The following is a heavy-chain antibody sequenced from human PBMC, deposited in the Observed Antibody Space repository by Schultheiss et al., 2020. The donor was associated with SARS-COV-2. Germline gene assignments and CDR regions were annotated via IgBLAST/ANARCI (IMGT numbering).Heavy chain of an antibody. Sequence: SVKVSCKASGGTFSSYAISWVRQAPGQGLEWMGGIIPIFGTANYAQKFQGRVTITADESTSTAYMELSSLRSEDTAVYYCARRGALLGTPFDYWGQGTLVTVSS. V-gene: IGHV1-69*13. CDR2: IIPIFGTA. D-gene: IGHD7-27*01. CDR3: ARRGALLGTPFDY. CDR1: GGTFSSYA. J-gene: IGHJ4*02.